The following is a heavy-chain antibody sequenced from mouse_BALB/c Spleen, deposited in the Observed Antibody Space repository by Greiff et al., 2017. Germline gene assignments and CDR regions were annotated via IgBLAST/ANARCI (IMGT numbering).Heavy chain of an antibody. V-gene: IGHV1-9*01. Sequence: QVQLQQSGAELMKPGASVKISCKATGYTFSSYWIEWVKQRPGQGLEWIGEILPGSGSTNYNEKFKGKSTFTADKSSNTAYMQLSSLTSEDSAVYYCARLGRGAMDYWGQGTSVTVSA. CDR3: ARLGRGAMDY. J-gene: IGHJ4*01. D-gene: IGHD4-1*01. CDR1: GYTFSSYW. CDR2: ILPGSGST.